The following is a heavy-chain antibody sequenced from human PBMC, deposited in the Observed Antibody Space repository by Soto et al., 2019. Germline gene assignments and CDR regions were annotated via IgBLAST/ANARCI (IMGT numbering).Heavy chain of an antibody. J-gene: IGHJ4*02. V-gene: IGHV3-30-3*01. CDR1: GFTFSSYA. Sequence: GGSLRLSCAASGFTFSSYAMHWVRQAPGKGLEWVAVISYDGSNKYYADSVKGRFTISRDNSKNTLYLQMNSLRAEDTAVSYCARGLGTTAVTPFVLPPNGADYWGQGTLVTVSS. D-gene: IGHD3-16*01. CDR3: ARGLGTTAVTPFVLPPNGADY. CDR2: ISYDGSNK.